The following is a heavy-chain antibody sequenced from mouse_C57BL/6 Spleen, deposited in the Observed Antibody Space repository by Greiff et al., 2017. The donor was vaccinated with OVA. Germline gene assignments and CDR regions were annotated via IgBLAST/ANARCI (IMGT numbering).Heavy chain of an antibody. CDR1: GYAFSSSW. CDR3: ASDYGSSSYYAMDY. D-gene: IGHD1-1*01. CDR2: IYPGDGDT. Sequence: QVQLQQSGPELVKPGASVKISCKASGYAFSSSWMNWVKQRPGKGLEWIGRIYPGDGDTNYNGKFKGKATLTADKSSSTAYMQLISLTSEDSAVYFCASDYGSSSYYAMDYWGQGTSVTVSS. J-gene: IGHJ4*01. V-gene: IGHV1-82*01.